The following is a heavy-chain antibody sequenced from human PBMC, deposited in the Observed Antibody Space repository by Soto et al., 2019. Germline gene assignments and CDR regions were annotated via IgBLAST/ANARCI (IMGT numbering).Heavy chain of an antibody. V-gene: IGHV1-69*13. CDR3: AKDGGKDGYFGNWFDP. D-gene: IGHD5-12*01. J-gene: IGHJ5*02. Sequence: GASVKVSCEASGDSYSTYSITWMRQAPGRGLEWVGGIIPRSAKSTFAQKFQGRITLTADESTTTVYMELSSLRSDDTAVYYCAKDGGKDGYFGNWFDPWGQGTQVTVSS. CDR2: IIPRSAKS. CDR1: GDSYSTYS.